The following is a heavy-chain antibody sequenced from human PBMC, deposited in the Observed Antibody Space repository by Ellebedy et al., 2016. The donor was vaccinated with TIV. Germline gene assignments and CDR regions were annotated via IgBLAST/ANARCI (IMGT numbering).Heavy chain of an antibody. CDR2: INPSGGST. CDR1: GYTFTSYY. CDR3: ARESSSWYKNFDY. Sequence: ASVKVSXXASGYTFTSYYMHWVRQAPGQGLEWMGIINPSGGSTSYAQKFQGRVTMTRNTSISTAYMGLSSLRSEDTAVYYCARESSSWYKNFDYWGQGTLVTVSS. J-gene: IGHJ4*02. D-gene: IGHD6-13*01. V-gene: IGHV1-46*01.